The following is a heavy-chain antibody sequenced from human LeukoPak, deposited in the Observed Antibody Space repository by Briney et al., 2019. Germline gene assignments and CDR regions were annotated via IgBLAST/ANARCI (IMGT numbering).Heavy chain of an antibody. J-gene: IGHJ4*02. CDR3: ARDIGEWFGERWAFNNY. Sequence: PGGSLRLTCAASGFTFSSYSMNWGRQAPGRGQEWVSSISSSSSYIYYADSVKGRFTISRDNAKNSLYLQMNSVRAQDTPIYYCARDIGEWFGERWAFNNYWGQGTLVTVSS. CDR2: ISSSSSYI. V-gene: IGHV3-21*01. CDR1: GFTFSSYS. D-gene: IGHD3-10*01.